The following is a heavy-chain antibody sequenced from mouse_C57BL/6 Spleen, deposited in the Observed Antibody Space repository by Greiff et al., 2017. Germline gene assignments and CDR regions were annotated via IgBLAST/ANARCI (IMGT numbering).Heavy chain of an antibody. CDR1: GYTFTDYY. V-gene: IGHV1-26*01. CDR2: INPNNGGT. Sequence: EVQMQQSGPELVKPGASVKISCKASGYTFTDYYMNWVKQSHGKSLEWIGDINPNNGGTSYNQKFKGKATLTVDKSSSTAYMELRSLTSEDSAVYYCARKPLSLGFDVWGTGTTVTVSS. D-gene: IGHD4-1*01. J-gene: IGHJ1*03. CDR3: ARKPLSLGFDV.